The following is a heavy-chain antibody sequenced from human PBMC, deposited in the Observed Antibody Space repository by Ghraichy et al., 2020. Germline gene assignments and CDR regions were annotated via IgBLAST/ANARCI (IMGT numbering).Heavy chain of an antibody. CDR1: GFTVSSYS. Sequence: GGSLRLSCAASGFTVSSYSMNWVRQAPGKGLEWVSSISSSSSYIYYADSVKGRFTISRDNAKNSLYLQMNSLRAEDTAVYYCARVGWELLDGAFDIWGQGTMVTVSS. CDR3: ARVGWELLDGAFDI. J-gene: IGHJ3*02. D-gene: IGHD1-26*01. V-gene: IGHV3-21*01. CDR2: ISSSSSYI.